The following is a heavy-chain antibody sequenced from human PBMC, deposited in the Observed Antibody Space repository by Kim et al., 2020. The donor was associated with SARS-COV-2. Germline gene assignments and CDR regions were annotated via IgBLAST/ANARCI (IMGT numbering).Heavy chain of an antibody. D-gene: IGHD5-12*01. CDR3: ARGPRGATSYYFDY. Sequence: QNFQGRVPMTRDTSTSTVYMELGSLRSEDTAVYYCARGPRGATSYYFDYWGQGTLVTVSS. V-gene: IGHV1-46*01. J-gene: IGHJ4*02.